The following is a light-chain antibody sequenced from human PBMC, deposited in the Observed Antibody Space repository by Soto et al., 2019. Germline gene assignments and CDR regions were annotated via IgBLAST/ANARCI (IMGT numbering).Light chain of an antibody. CDR1: QGISSY. CDR2: AAF. CDR3: QQLNSYPLT. V-gene: IGKV1-9*01. J-gene: IGKJ4*01. Sequence: DIQMTQSPSSLSASVGDRVTITCRASQGISSYLAWYQQKSGKAPKLLIYAAFTLQSGVPSRFSGSGSGTDFTLTISSLQPEDFATYYCQQLNSYPLTFGGGTKVDIK.